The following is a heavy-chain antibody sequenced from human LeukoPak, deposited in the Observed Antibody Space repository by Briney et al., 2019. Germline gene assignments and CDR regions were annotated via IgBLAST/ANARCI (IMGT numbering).Heavy chain of an antibody. D-gene: IGHD2-8*01. Sequence: PGGSLRLSCAASGFTFDDYGMTWVRQAPGKGLEWVCGINWNGGSTGYADSVKGRFTISRDNAKNSLYLQMNSLRAEDTALYYCARRRGYCTNGICYYYYYMDVWGKGTTVTVSS. CDR3: ARRRGYCTNGICYYYYYMDV. J-gene: IGHJ6*03. V-gene: IGHV3-20*04. CDR1: GFTFDDYG. CDR2: INWNGGST.